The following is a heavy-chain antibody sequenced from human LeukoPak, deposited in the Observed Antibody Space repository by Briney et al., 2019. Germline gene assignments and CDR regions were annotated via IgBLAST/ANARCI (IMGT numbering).Heavy chain of an antibody. D-gene: IGHD6-13*01. CDR1: GGSISSSNW. J-gene: IGHJ6*02. Sequence: PSETLSLTCAVSGGSISSSNWWSWVRQPPGKGLEWIGEIYHSGSTNYNPSLKSRVTISVDKSKNQFSLKLSSVTAADTAVYYCAREGIAAAGGYGMDVWGQGTTVTVSS. CDR2: IYHSGST. V-gene: IGHV4-4*02. CDR3: AREGIAAAGGYGMDV.